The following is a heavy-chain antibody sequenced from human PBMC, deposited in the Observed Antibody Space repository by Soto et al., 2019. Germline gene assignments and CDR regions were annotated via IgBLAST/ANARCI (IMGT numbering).Heavy chain of an antibody. CDR1: GGSISSSSYY. CDR3: ARLGRQWLALDY. Sequence: QLQLQESGPGLVKPSETLSLTCTVSGGSISSSSYYWGWIRQPPGKGLEWIGSIYYSGSTYYNPSLNSRVTISVDTSKNQFSLKLSSVTAADTAVYYCARLGRQWLALDYWGQGTLVTVSS. D-gene: IGHD6-19*01. CDR2: IYYSGST. V-gene: IGHV4-39*01. J-gene: IGHJ4*02.